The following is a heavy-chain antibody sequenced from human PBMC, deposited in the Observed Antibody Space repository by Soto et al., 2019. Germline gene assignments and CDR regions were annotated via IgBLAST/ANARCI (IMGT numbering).Heavy chain of an antibody. CDR1: GGSLSGYY. J-gene: IGHJ6*02. Sequence: SETLSLTCAVYGGSLSGYYWSWIRQPPGKGLEWIGEINHSGSTNYNPSLKSRVTISVDTSKNQFSLKLSSVTAADTAVYYCARVAAAGSYYYYYGMDVWGQGTTVTVSS. CDR3: ARVAAAGSYYYYYGMDV. V-gene: IGHV4-34*01. D-gene: IGHD6-13*01. CDR2: INHSGST.